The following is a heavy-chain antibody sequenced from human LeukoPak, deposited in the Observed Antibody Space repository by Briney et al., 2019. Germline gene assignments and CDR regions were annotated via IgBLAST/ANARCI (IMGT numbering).Heavy chain of an antibody. CDR2: IRDNGSTR. CDR3: ARDEYSPPWAFDI. D-gene: IGHD5-18*01. Sequence: GGSLRLSCAASGFSFSRYGLHWVRQAPGRGLEWMAFIRDNGSTRYYADSVKGRFTVSRDNSKNTLYLQMNSLRAEDTAVYYCARDEYSPPWAFDIWGQGTMVTVSS. CDR1: GFSFSRYG. V-gene: IGHV3-30*02. J-gene: IGHJ3*02.